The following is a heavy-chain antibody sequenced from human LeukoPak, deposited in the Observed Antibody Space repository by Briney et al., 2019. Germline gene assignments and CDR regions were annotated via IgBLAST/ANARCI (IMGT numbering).Heavy chain of an antibody. D-gene: IGHD3-10*01. Sequence: GSLRLSCAASGFTFSDYYMSWIRQAPGKGLEWGSYISSSGSTIYYADAVKGRFTISRDNAKNSLYLQMNSLRAEDTAVYYCARARLLWFAQRGYFDYWGQGTLVTVSS. V-gene: IGHV3-11*01. CDR1: GFTFSDYY. CDR2: ISSSGSTI. J-gene: IGHJ4*02. CDR3: ARARLLWFAQRGYFDY.